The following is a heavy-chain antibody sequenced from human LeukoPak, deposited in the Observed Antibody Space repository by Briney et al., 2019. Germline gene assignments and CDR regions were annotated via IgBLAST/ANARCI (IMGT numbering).Heavy chain of an antibody. V-gene: IGHV3-23*01. CDR3: AKDYRRGITGTTNYFDY. CDR2: ISGSGGST. J-gene: IGHJ4*02. CDR1: GFTFSSYA. Sequence: GGSLRLSCAASGFTFSSYAMSWVRQAPGKGLEWVSAISGSGGSTYYADSVKGRFTISRDNSKNTLYLQMNSLRAEDTAIYYCAKDYRRGITGTTNYFDYWGQGTLVTVSS. D-gene: IGHD1-20*01.